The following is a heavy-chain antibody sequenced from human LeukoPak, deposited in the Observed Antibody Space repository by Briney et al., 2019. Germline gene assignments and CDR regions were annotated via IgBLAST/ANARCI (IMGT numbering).Heavy chain of an antibody. CDR3: ARVGYCSSGSCFDFDY. D-gene: IGHD2-15*01. Sequence: GGSLRLSCAASGFTFSSYSMNWVRQAPGKGLEWVSSISSSSYIYYADSVKGRFTISRDNAKNSLYLQMNSLRAEDTAVYYCARVGYCSSGSCFDFDYWGQGTLVTVSS. V-gene: IGHV3-21*01. CDR2: ISSSSYI. J-gene: IGHJ4*02. CDR1: GFTFSSYS.